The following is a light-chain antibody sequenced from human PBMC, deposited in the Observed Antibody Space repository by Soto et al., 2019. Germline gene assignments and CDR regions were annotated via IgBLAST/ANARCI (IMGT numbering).Light chain of an antibody. CDR3: QSYDSSLSGSV. Sequence: QLVLTQPPSVSGAPGQRVTISCTGSSSNIGAGYDVHWYQQLPGTAPKLLIYDNINRPSGVPDRFSGSKSGTSASLAITGLQAEDEADYYCQSYDSSLSGSVFGGGTKLTVL. V-gene: IGLV1-40*01. CDR1: SSNIGAGYD. J-gene: IGLJ2*01. CDR2: DNI.